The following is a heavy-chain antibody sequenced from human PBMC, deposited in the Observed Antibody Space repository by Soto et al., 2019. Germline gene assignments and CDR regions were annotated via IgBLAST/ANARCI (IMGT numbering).Heavy chain of an antibody. CDR2: IYYSGST. CDR1: GGSISSGDYY. D-gene: IGHD3-10*01. V-gene: IGHV4-30-4*01. J-gene: IGHJ3*02. CDR3: ARGPGDDAFDI. Sequence: SETLSLTCTVSGGSISSGDYYWSWIRQPPGKGLEWIGYIYYSGSTYYNPSLKSRVTISVDTSKNQFSLKLSSVTAADTAVYYCARGPGDDAFDIWGQGTMVTVSS.